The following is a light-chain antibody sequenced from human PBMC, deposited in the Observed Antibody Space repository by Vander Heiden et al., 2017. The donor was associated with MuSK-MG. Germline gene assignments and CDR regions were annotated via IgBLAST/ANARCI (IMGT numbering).Light chain of an antibody. J-gene: IGKJ1*01. CDR2: GAS. CDR1: QSVRSSY. CDR3: QQYGNSRT. V-gene: IGKV3-20*01. Sequence: EIVLTQSPGTLSLSPGERATLSCRASQSVRSSYIAWYQQKPGQAPRLLIYGASSRATGIPDRFSGSGSGTDFILTISRLEPEDCAVYYCQQYGNSRTFGQGTKVEIK.